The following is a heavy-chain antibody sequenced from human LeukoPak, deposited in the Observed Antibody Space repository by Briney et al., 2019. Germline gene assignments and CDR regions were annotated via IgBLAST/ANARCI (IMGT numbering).Heavy chain of an antibody. CDR1: GFTFGDYA. Sequence: GGSLRLSCTASGFTFGDYAMSWVRQAPGKGLEWGVFIRSKAYGGTTEYAASVKGRFTISREDSNSVAYVQMNSLKTEDTAVYYCTARRGGSRLDYWGQGTLVTVSS. D-gene: IGHD1-26*01. J-gene: IGHJ4*02. CDR2: IRSKAYGGTT. V-gene: IGHV3-49*04. CDR3: TARRGGSRLDY.